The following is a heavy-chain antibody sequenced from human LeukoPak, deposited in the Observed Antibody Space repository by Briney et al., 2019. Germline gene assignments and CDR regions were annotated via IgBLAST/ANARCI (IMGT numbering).Heavy chain of an antibody. CDR3: AKSGRFGELFIDFDY. D-gene: IGHD3-10*01. CDR1: GFTFSSYA. Sequence: GGSLRLSCAASGFTFSSYAMLWVRQAPGKGLEWVAVISYDGSNKYYADSVKGRFTISRDNSKNTLYLQMNSLRAEDTAVYYCAKSGRFGELFIDFDYWGQGALVTVSS. V-gene: IGHV3-30*18. J-gene: IGHJ4*02. CDR2: ISYDGSNK.